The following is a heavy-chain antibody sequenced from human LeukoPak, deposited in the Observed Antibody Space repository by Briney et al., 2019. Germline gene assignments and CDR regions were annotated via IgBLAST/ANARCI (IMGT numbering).Heavy chain of an antibody. V-gene: IGHV3-30*03. J-gene: IGHJ3*02. Sequence: PGRSLRLSCAASEFTFSRYGMHWVRQAPGKGLQWVAFITTDGQNKYYAEPVKGRFTTSRDNSKNTLYLEMNSLRDEDTAVYYCARVRAAGGDDAFDIWGQGTVVSVSS. CDR1: EFTFSRYG. CDR2: ITTDGQNK. CDR3: ARVRAAGGDDAFDI. D-gene: IGHD2-15*01.